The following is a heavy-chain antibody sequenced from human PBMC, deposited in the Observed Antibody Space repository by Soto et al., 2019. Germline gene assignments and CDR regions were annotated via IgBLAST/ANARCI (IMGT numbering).Heavy chain of an antibody. D-gene: IGHD2-15*01. CDR2: IYSGGST. CDR1: GFTVSSNY. J-gene: IGHJ6*02. CDR3: ARWAYGGNPQYNYYYYGMDV. Sequence: EVQLVESGGGLIQPGGSLRLSCAASGFTVSSNYMSWVRQAPGKGLEWVSVIYSGGSTYYADSVKGRFTISRDNSKNTLYLQMNSLRAEDTAVYYCARWAYGGNPQYNYYYYGMDVWGQGTTVTVSS. V-gene: IGHV3-53*01.